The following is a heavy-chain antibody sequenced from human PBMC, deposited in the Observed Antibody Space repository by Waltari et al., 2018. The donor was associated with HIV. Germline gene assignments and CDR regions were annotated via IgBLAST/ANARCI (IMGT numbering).Heavy chain of an antibody. D-gene: IGHD2-15*01. V-gene: IGHV4-4*07. J-gene: IGHJ6*02. Sequence: QVRLQESGPGLVKPSETLSLTCTVSGDSISGYYWSWIRQPAGKGLEWIGRIFSTGSTNYNPSLTSLATMSLDTPQNQFSLRLSSVSAADTAVYYCARDLGYCSGGDCSSKPFDYYYYGMDVWGQGTTVTVSS. CDR2: IFSTGST. CDR1: GDSISGYY. CDR3: ARDLGYCSGGDCSSKPFDYYYYGMDV.